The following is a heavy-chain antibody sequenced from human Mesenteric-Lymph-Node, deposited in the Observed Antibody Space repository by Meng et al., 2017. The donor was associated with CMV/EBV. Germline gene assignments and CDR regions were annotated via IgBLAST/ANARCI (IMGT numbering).Heavy chain of an antibody. V-gene: IGHV4-4*02. Sequence: CAVSGVYISSSTWWSWVRQPPGKGLEWIGEIYHSGSTNYNPSLKSRVTISVDKSKNQFSLKLSSVTAADTAVYYCARGNTMVRGVFDYWGQGTLVTVSS. J-gene: IGHJ4*02. D-gene: IGHD3-10*01. CDR1: GVYISSSTW. CDR2: IYHSGST. CDR3: ARGNTMVRGVFDY.